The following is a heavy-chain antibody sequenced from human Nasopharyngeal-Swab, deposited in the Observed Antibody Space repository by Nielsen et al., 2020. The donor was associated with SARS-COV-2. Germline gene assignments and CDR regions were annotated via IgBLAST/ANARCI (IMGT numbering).Heavy chain of an antibody. CDR1: GFTFDDYA. Sequence: SLKISCAASGFTFDDYAMHWVRQAPGKGLEWVSGISWNSGSIGYADSVKGRFTISRDNAKNSLYLQMNSLRAEDTALYYCAKDMSPNTYYYYMDVWGKGTTVTRLL. CDR2: ISWNSGSI. CDR3: AKDMSPNTYYYYMDV. J-gene: IGHJ6*03. V-gene: IGHV3-9*01.